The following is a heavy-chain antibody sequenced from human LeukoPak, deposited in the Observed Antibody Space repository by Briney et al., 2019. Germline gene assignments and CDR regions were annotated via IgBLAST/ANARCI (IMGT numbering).Heavy chain of an antibody. Sequence: SETLSLTCTVSGASITTSHWSWIRQPAGKGLEWIGRFYGSGITDYNPSLRSRVTMSVDTSKNQFSLKLTSVTAADTARYYCAVGGLGGYPPGYWGQGTLVTVSS. CDR3: AVGGLGGYPPGY. J-gene: IGHJ4*02. CDR1: GASITTSH. CDR2: FYGSGIT. D-gene: IGHD3-16*01. V-gene: IGHV4-4*07.